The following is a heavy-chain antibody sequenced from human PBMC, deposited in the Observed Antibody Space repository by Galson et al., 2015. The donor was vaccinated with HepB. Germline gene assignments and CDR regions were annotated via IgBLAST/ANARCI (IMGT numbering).Heavy chain of an antibody. J-gene: IGHJ3*02. V-gene: IGHV1-3*01. CDR3: ARESSRGSPSAFDI. CDR1: GYTFTSYT. Sequence: SVKVSCKASGYTFTSYTIHWVRQAPGQRLEWMGWINAGNGKTEYSQKFQGRVTITRYTSASTAYMDLNSLRSEDTAVYYCARESSRGSPSAFDIWGQGTTVTVSS. CDR2: INAGNGKT. D-gene: IGHD1-26*01.